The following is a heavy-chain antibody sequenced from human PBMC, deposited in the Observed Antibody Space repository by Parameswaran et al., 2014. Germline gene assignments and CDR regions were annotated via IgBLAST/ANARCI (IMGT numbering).Heavy chain of an antibody. CDR1: GFTFSSYA. CDR3: AKYGDEILTGFEGNWFDL. V-gene: IGHV3-23*01. J-gene: IGHJ5*02. CDR2: IIGSGGST. Sequence: GGSLRLSCAASGFTFSSYALSWVRQAPGKGLEWVSSIIGSGGSTYYADSVRGRLTVSRDNSKNTLYLQMNSLRAEDTAVYYCAKYGDEILTGFEGNWFDLWGQGTLVTVSS. D-gene: IGHD3-9*01.